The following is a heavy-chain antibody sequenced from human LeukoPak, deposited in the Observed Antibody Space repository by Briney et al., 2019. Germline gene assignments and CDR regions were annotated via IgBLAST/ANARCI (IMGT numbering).Heavy chain of an antibody. CDR3: ARQSGGSYVFFDY. D-gene: IGHD3-22*01. V-gene: IGHV4-4*07. J-gene: IGHJ4*02. CDR2: ISATRNS. CDR1: GGSLSTYY. Sequence: PSETLSLTCTVSGGSLSTYYRSWIRQPAGKGLEWIGRISATRNSNYNPSLKSRVTISVDKSKDQFSLKLTSVTAADTAVYFCARQSGGSYVFFDYWGRGTLVTVSS.